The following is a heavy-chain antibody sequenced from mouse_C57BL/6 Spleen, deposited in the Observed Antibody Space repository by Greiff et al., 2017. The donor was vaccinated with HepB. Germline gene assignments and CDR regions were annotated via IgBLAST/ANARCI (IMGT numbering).Heavy chain of an antibody. D-gene: IGHD2-1*01. J-gene: IGHJ1*03. CDR3: AREGYYGKRWYFDV. CDR1: GFTFSDYY. V-gene: IGHV5-16*01. Sequence: VQLKESEGGLVQPGSSMKLSCTASGFTFSDYYMAWVRQVPEKGLEWVANINYDGSSTYYLDSLKSRFIISRDNAKNILYLQMSSLKSEDTATYYCAREGYYGKRWYFDVWGTGTTVTVSS. CDR2: INYDGSST.